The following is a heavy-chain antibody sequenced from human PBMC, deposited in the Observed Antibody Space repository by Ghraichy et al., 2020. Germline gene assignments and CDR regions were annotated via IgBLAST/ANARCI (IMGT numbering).Heavy chain of an antibody. V-gene: IGHV2-5*01. D-gene: IGHD2-2*01. CDR2: IYWNDDK. CDR1: GFSLSTNGVG. CDR3: VHKTTHSTSTQFDY. J-gene: IGHJ4*02. Sequence: SGPTLVKPTQTLTLTCTFSGFSLSTNGVGVGWIRQPPGKALEWLALIYWNDDKRYSPSLKSRLTINKDTSKNQVVLTMTNMDPVDTATYYCVHKTTHSTSTQFDYWGQGTLVTVPS.